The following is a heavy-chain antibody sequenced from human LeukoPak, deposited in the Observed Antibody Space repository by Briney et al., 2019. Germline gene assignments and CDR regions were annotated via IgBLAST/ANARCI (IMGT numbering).Heavy chain of an antibody. CDR3: AKSSYYSDRSAYFSPDY. Sequence: GGSLRLSCVPSGFSFSSYGMHWFRQAPGKGPEWVGAIWYDGSRSHYIDSVRGRFTISRDNSKNRLYLQMDSLRVEDTAVYYCAKSSYYSDRSAYFSPDYWGQGTQVTVSS. D-gene: IGHD3-22*01. J-gene: IGHJ4*02. CDR1: GFSFSSYG. CDR2: IWYDGSRS. V-gene: IGHV3-33*06.